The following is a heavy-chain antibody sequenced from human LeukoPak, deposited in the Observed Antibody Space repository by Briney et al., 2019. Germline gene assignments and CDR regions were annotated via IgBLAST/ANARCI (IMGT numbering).Heavy chain of an antibody. CDR3: ARGRNIEMTTMSGGSDY. D-gene: IGHD5-24*01. Sequence: ASVKVSCKASAYTFTDYYMHWVRQAPGQGLEWMGWINPNSGDTNYAQKFQGRVSMTRDTSISTAYMDLSDLRSDDTAVYYCARGRNIEMTTMSGGSDYWGQGTLVTVSS. CDR1: AYTFTDYY. J-gene: IGHJ4*02. V-gene: IGHV1-2*02. CDR2: INPNSGDT.